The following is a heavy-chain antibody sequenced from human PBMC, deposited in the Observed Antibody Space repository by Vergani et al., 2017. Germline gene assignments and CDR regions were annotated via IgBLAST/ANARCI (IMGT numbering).Heavy chain of an antibody. J-gene: IGHJ6*02. V-gene: IGHV1-18*04. CDR2: ISAYNGNT. CDR1: GYTFTSYG. CDR3: ARDPDIVVVPAAPYYYYYYGMDV. D-gene: IGHD2-2*01. Sequence: VQLVQSGAEVKKPGASVKVSCKASGYTFTSYGISWVRQAPGQGLEWMGWISAYNGNTNYAQKLQGRVTMTTDTSTSKAYMELRSLRSDDTAVYYCARDPDIVVVPAAPYYYYYYGMDVWGQGTTVTVSS.